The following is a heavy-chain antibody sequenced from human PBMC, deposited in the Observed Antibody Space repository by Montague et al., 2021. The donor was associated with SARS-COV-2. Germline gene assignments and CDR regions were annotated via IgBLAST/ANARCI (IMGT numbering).Heavy chain of an antibody. D-gene: IGHD2-2*01. J-gene: IGHJ3*02. Sequence: SETLSLTCTVSGGSITNNIDYWAWIRQPPGKGLEWIGSIYYTGNTYYTPSLKSRVTISIDTSKNQFSLKLNSMTAADTAVYYCARGPVPAAFDIWGQGTMVTVSS. CDR2: IYYTGNT. CDR1: GGSITNNIDY. CDR3: ARGPVPAAFDI. V-gene: IGHV4-39*07.